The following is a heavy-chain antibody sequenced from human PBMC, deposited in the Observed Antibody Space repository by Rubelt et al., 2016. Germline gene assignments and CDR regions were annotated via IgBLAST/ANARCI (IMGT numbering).Heavy chain of an antibody. Sequence: AYAASVKGRFTISRDDSKNTAYLQMNSLKTEDTAVYYCTRLVVGGEPQGQGVAATSLWGQGTLITVSS. D-gene: IGHD6-13*01. V-gene: IGHV3-73*01. CDR3: TRLVVGGEPQGQGVAATSL. J-gene: IGHJ4*02.